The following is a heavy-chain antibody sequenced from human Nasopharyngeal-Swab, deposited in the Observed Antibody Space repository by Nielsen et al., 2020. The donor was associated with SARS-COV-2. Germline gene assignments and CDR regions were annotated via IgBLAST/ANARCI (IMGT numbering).Heavy chain of an antibody. CDR3: ARKNGLYFDY. CDR1: GFSFSNTRMG. J-gene: IGHJ4*02. Sequence: SGPTLVKPPETLTLTCTVSGFSFSNTRMGVNWIRQPPGKALEWLAHIFSNDEKSYNTSLKSRLAISKDTSKSQVVLTMTNMDPVDTATYYCARKNGLYFDYWGQGTLVTVSS. D-gene: IGHD1-1*01. CDR2: IFSNDEK. V-gene: IGHV2-26*01.